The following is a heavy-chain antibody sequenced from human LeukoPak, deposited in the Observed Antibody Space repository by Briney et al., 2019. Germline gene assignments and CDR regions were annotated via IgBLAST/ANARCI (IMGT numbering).Heavy chain of an antibody. V-gene: IGHV3-7*01. CDR3: ARSRYCSGGSCYSDYYYYYMDV. D-gene: IGHD2-15*01. CDR2: IKQDGSEK. CDR1: GFTFSSYW. J-gene: IGHJ6*03. Sequence: PGRSLRLSCAASGFTFSSYWMSWVRQAPGKGLEWVANIKQDGSEKYYVDSVKGRFTISRDNAKNSLYLQMNSLRAEDTAVYYCARSRYCSGGSCYSDYYYYYMDVWGKGTTVTVSS.